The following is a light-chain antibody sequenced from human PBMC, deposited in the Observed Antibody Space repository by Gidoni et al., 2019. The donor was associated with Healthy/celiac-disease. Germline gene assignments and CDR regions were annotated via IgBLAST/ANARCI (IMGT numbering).Light chain of an antibody. Sequence: DIQMTQYPSSLSASVGDRVTITCRASQRISSYLNWYQQKPGKAPNLLIYAASTLQSGVPSRFSGSGSGTDFTLTISSLQPEDFATYYCQQSYSIPYTVGQGTKLEIK. J-gene: IGKJ2*01. CDR3: QQSYSIPYT. CDR2: AAS. V-gene: IGKV1-39*01. CDR1: QRISSY.